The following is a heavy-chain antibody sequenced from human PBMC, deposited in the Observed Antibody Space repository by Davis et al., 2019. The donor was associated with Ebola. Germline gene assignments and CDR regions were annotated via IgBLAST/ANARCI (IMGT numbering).Heavy chain of an antibody. CDR3: ARGRAARTEYGNWFDP. J-gene: IGHJ5*02. CDR1: GYTFTSYG. Sequence: ASVKVSCKASGYTFTSYGISWVRQAPGQGLEWMGWITPNSGGTNYAQKFQGWVTMTRDTSISTAYMELSRLRSDDTAVYYCARGRAARTEYGNWFDPWGQGTLVTVSS. CDR2: ITPNSGGT. V-gene: IGHV1-2*04. D-gene: IGHD6-6*01.